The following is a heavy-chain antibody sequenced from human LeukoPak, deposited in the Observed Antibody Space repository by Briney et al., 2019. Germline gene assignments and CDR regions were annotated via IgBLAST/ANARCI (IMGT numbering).Heavy chain of an antibody. Sequence: PGGSLRLSCAASGFTFSSYAMSWVRQAPGKGLEWVAAISGSGGSTYYADSVKGRFTISRDNSKNTLYLQMNSLRAEDTAVYYCAKGPYCSGGSCYVSYYYYGMDVWGQGTTVTVSS. CDR3: AKGPYCSGGSCYVSYYYYGMDV. CDR2: ISGSGGST. D-gene: IGHD2-15*01. V-gene: IGHV3-23*01. CDR1: GFTFSSYA. J-gene: IGHJ6*02.